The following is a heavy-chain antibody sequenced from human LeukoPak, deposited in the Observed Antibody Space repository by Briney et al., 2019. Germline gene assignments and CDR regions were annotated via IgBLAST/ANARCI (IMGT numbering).Heavy chain of an antibody. CDR1: GFTFNTYA. Sequence: PGGSLRLSCAASGFTFNTYALHWVRQAPGKGLEWVSGISGSGGDTYYADSVKGRFTISRDNSKNMVYLQMNSLSTEDTAVYYCAKTTTGYSSGRYPGWPVDYWGQGTLVTVSS. D-gene: IGHD6-19*01. CDR3: AKTTTGYSSGRYPGWPVDY. CDR2: ISGSGGDT. J-gene: IGHJ4*02. V-gene: IGHV3-23*01.